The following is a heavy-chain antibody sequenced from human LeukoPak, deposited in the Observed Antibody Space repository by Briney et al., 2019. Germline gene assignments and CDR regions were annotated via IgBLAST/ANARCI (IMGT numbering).Heavy chain of an antibody. D-gene: IGHD3-3*01. CDR1: RFAFHNYA. V-gene: IGHV3-23*01. Sequence: GGSLRLSCAASRFAFHNYAMTWIRQAPERGLEWVSSISVDGGDIKYTDSAKGRFTISRDNSKGTLYLQMDSLRVEDTAVYHCARYDFILISYFDLWGRGTLVTVSS. CDR3: ARYDFILISYFDL. J-gene: IGHJ2*01. CDR2: ISVDGGDI.